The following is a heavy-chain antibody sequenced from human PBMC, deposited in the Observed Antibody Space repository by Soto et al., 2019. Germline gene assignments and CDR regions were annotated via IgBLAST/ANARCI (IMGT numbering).Heavy chain of an antibody. V-gene: IGHV3-23*01. D-gene: IGHD3-10*02. J-gene: IGHJ6*04. CDR2: ISGSGTTT. CDR3: AKDRARFTTFGGVINIVDV. Sequence: PGGSLRLSCAASAFTFSSYAVSWVRHTPGKGLEWVSAISGSGTTTYYADSEKGRFTISRDNSKNTVHLQMNSLRAEDTAVYYCAKDRARFTTFGGVINIVDVWGKRSKDIVSS. CDR1: AFTFSSYA.